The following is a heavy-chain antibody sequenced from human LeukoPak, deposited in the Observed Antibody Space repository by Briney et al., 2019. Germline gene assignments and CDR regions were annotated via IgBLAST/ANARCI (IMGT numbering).Heavy chain of an antibody. CDR2: FSGSGGST. V-gene: IGHV3-23*01. Sequence: GGSLRLSCAASGFTFSSYAMSWVPQAPGKGLEGVSAFSGSGGSTYYADSLKGRFSISRDNSNNTLYLQMDSLRAEDTAVYYCAKDRGSYSTTADSWGQGTLVTVSS. D-gene: IGHD1-26*01. CDR3: AKDRGSYSTTADS. J-gene: IGHJ5*01. CDR1: GFTFSSYA.